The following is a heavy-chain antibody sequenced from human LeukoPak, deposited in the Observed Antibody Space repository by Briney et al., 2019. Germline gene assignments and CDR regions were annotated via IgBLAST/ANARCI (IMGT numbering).Heavy chain of an antibody. J-gene: IGHJ6*02. V-gene: IGHV4-59*08. D-gene: IGHD3-10*01. CDR2: IHYSGST. Sequence: SETLSLTCTVSGGSISTFYWSWIRQPPGKGLEWIGYIHYSGSTNYNPSLKSRVTISVDTSKNQFSLKLSSVTAADTAVYYCARRAVVRGMDVWGQGTTVTVSS. CDR1: GGSISTFY. CDR3: ARRAVVRGMDV.